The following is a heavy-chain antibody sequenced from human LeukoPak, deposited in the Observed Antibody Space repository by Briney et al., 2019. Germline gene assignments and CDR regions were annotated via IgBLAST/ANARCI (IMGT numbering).Heavy chain of an antibody. CDR1: GFTFSSYS. CDR2: ISSSSSYI. Sequence: GGSLRLSCAASGFTFSSYSMNWVRQAPGKGLEWVSSISSSSSYIYYADSVKGRFTISRDNAKNSLYLQMNSLRAEDTAVYYCARDLNSGWEFDYWGQGTLVTVSS. V-gene: IGHV3-21*01. D-gene: IGHD6-19*01. CDR3: ARDLNSGWEFDY. J-gene: IGHJ4*02.